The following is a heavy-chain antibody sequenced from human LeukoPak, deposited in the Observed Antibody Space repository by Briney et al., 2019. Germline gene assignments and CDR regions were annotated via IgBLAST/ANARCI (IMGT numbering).Heavy chain of an antibody. D-gene: IGHD3-22*01. CDR3: ARDDWYYDSSGYRGDY. J-gene: IGHJ4*02. CDR1: GYTFTSYG. V-gene: IGHV1-18*01. CDR2: IGAYNGNT. Sequence: ASVKVSCKASGYTFTSYGISWVRQAPGQGLEWMGWIGAYNGNTNYAQKLQGRVTMTTDTSTSTAYMELRSLRSDDTAVYYCARDDWYYDSSGYRGDYWGQGTLVTVSS.